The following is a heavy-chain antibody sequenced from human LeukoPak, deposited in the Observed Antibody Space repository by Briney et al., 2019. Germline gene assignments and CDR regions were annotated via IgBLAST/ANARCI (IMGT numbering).Heavy chain of an antibody. CDR1: GGSISSGVYY. CDR2: IYYSGST. J-gene: IGHJ4*02. D-gene: IGHD3-22*01. CDR3: AREDSSGYHFDY. V-gene: IGHV4-31*03. Sequence: SQTLSLTCTVSGGSISSGVYYWSWIRQHPGKGLEWIGYIYYSGSTYYNPSLKSRVTISVDTSKNQFSLKLSSVTAADTAVYYCAREDSSGYHFDYWGQGTLVTVSS.